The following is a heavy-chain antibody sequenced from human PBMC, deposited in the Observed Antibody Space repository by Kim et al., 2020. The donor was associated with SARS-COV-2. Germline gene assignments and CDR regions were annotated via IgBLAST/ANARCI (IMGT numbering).Heavy chain of an antibody. D-gene: IGHD2-15*01. Sequence: ASVKFSCKASGYTFTSYGISWVRQAPGQGLEWMGWISAYNGNTNYAQKLQGRVTMTTDTSTSTAYMELRSLRSDDTAVYYCARDLHAYCSGGSCYPQDYWGQGTLVTVSS. V-gene: IGHV1-18*01. CDR3: ARDLHAYCSGGSCYPQDY. CDR2: ISAYNGNT. CDR1: GYTFTSYG. J-gene: IGHJ4*02.